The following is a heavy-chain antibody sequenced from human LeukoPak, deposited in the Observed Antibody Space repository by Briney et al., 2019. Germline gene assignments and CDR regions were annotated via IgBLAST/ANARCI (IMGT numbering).Heavy chain of an antibody. CDR1: GGSIDSSSYY. D-gene: IGHD3-10*01. J-gene: IGHJ5*01. CDR2: IFRTGST. CDR3: ARRVGFYGSGSLNYFDP. V-gene: IGHV4-39*02. Sequence: SETLSLTCAVSGGSIDSSSYYWGWIRQPPGKGLESIGSIFRTGSTYYSASLKSRVSISVDTSKNHIAMKLTSVTASDTAVYFCARRVGFYGSGSLNYFDPWGQGILVSVS.